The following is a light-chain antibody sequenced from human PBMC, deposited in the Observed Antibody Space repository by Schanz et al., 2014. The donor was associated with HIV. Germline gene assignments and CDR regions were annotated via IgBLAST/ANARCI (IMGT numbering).Light chain of an antibody. CDR2: GAS. Sequence: EIVLTQSPGTLSLFPGERAALSCRASQTITSNFLAWYQQRPGQAPRLLIYGASNRATGIPARFSGSGSGTEFTLTISNLQSEDFALYYCQHYNNWPPWTFGQGTKVEIK. CDR3: QHYNNWPPWT. CDR1: QTITSN. V-gene: IGKV3-15*01. J-gene: IGKJ1*01.